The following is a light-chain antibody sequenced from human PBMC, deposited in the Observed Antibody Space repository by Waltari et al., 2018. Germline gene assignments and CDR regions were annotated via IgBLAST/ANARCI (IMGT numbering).Light chain of an antibody. V-gene: IGKV3-20*01. J-gene: IGKJ4*01. Sequence: EIVLTQSPGTLSLSPGESASLSCRASQTLGNTYLAWYQQKPGQAPRLLIFDASRRATGIPDRFRGSGSGTDFTLTISRLEPEDFAVYFCQKYGRTPRPFGGGTKVEI. CDR1: QTLGNTY. CDR2: DAS. CDR3: QKYGRTPRP.